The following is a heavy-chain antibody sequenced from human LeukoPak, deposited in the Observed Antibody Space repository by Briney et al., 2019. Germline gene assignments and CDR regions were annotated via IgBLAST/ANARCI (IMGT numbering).Heavy chain of an antibody. CDR1: GFTFSNYA. CDR3: ARDTFGVVRGAVY. D-gene: IGHD3-3*01. Sequence: GGSLRLSCAASGFTFSNYAMSWARQAPGKGLEWVSSISGNGGSTQYADSVQGRFAISRDNSKNTLYLQMNSLRAEDTAVYYCARDTFGVVRGAVYWGQGTLVTVSS. CDR2: ISGNGGST. V-gene: IGHV3-23*01. J-gene: IGHJ4*02.